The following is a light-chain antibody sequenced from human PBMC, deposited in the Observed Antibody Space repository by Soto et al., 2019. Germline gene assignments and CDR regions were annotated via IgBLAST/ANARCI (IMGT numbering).Light chain of an antibody. J-gene: IGLJ1*01. CDR1: SSNIGGTT. CDR3: AAWDDSLNGYV. Sequence: SVLTPPPSASGTPGQSVTISCSGSSSNIGGTTVNWYQQLPGTAPKLLIYSNNQRPSGVPDRFSGSKSGTSASLAIGGLQSEDEADYYCAAWDDSLNGYVFGTGTKVTVL. V-gene: IGLV1-44*01. CDR2: SNN.